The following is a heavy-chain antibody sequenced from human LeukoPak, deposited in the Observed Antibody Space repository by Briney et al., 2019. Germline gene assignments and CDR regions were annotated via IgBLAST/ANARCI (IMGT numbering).Heavy chain of an antibody. Sequence: PSETLSLTCTVSGGSISSYYWSWIRQPPGKGLEWIGEINHSGSTNYNPSLKSRVTISVDTSKNQFSLKLSSVTAADTAVYYCARGRYSYGIDYWGQGTLVTVSS. CDR3: ARGRYSYGIDY. CDR1: GGSISSYY. J-gene: IGHJ4*02. D-gene: IGHD5-18*01. V-gene: IGHV4-34*01. CDR2: INHSGST.